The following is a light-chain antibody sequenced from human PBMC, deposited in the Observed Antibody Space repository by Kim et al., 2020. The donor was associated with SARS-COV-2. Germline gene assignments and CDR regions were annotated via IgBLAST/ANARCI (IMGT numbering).Light chain of an antibody. J-gene: IGKJ1*01. CDR2: SAS. CDR1: QNVLSSSNNKDY. CDR3: QQYYTTPLT. V-gene: IGKV4-1*01. Sequence: DIVMTQSPDSLAVSLAERATINCKSSQNVLSSSNNKDYLAWYQQKPGQPPKLLIYSASTRASGVPDRFSGSGSGTDFTLTISSLQAEAVAVYYCQQYYTTPLTFGQGTKVDIK.